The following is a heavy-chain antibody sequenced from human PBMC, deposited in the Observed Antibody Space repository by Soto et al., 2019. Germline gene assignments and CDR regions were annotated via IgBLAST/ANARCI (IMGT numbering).Heavy chain of an antibody. D-gene: IGHD6-19*01. Sequence: QVLLVESGGGVVQPGRSLTLSCEGSGFTFSDSAMHWVRQAPGKWPEWVASLSSDRSNEQYADSVKGRFTISRDNSKNTLYRQMNRLRTEDTAVYYCARDHTSSGWAVWYFNLWGRGTLVIVSA. CDR2: LSSDRSNE. CDR1: GFTFSDSA. V-gene: IGHV3-30-3*01. CDR3: ARDHTSSGWAVWYFNL. J-gene: IGHJ2*01.